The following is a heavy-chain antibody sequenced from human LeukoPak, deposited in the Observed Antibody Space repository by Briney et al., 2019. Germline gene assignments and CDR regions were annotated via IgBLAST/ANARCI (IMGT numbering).Heavy chain of an antibody. V-gene: IGHV4-34*01. J-gene: IGHJ4*02. CDR3: ARLSRKRQWSSKAHPSFDY. CDR1: GGSFSGYY. CDR2: INHSGST. D-gene: IGHD6-19*01. Sequence: SETLSLTCAVYGGSFSGYYWSWIRQPPGRGLEWIGEINHSGSTNYNPSLKSRVTISVDTSKNQFSLKLSSVTAADTAVYYRARLSRKRQWSSKAHPSFDYWGQGTLVTVSS.